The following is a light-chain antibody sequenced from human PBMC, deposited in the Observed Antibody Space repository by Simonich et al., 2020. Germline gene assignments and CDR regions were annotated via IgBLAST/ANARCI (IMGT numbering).Light chain of an antibody. J-gene: IGKJ1*01. Sequence: DIVMTQSPDSLAVSLGERATINCKSSQSVLYSSNNKNYLAWYQQKPGQPPNLLIYWASTRESWFPDRFSGSGSGTDFTLTISSLQAEDVAVYYCQQYYSTPTFGQGTKVEIK. V-gene: IGKV4-1*01. CDR3: QQYYSTPT. CDR2: WAS. CDR1: QSVLYSSNNKNY.